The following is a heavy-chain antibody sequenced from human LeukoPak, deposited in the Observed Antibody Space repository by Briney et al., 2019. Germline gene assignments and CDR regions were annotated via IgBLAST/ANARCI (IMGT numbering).Heavy chain of an antibody. CDR2: VHYSGST. V-gene: IGHV4-59*01. D-gene: IGHD6-19*01. CDR3: ARGAGWYAY. Sequence: SETLSLACTVSGGSISSYYWGWIRQPPGKGLEWIGYVHYSGSTHYNPSLKSRVTISVDTSRNQFSLKMTSVTAADTAVYYCARGAGWYAYWGQGTLVTVSS. CDR1: GGSISSYY. J-gene: IGHJ4*02.